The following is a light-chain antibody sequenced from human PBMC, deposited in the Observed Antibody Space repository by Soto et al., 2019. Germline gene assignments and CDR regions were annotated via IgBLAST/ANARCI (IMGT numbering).Light chain of an antibody. J-gene: IGLJ3*02. V-gene: IGLV2-23*02. CDR3: CSYAGSSTFEV. CDR2: EVS. CDR1: SSDVGSYNL. Sequence: QSALTQPASVSGSPGQSITMSCTGTSSDVGSYNLVSWYQQYPGKAPKLMIYEVSKRPSGVSNRFSGSKSGNTASLTISGLQAEDEADYYCCSYAGSSTFEVFGGGTKLTVL.